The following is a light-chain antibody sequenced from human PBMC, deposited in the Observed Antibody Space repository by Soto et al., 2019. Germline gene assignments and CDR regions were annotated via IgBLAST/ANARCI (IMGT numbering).Light chain of an antibody. CDR2: TAS. Sequence: DIQMTQSPSSLSASVGDRVTITCRASQSISFYLNWYRQKPGKAPKLLIYTASNVQSGVPSRISGSGSGTDFTLTISSLQPEDFATYYCQQSYSTPRTFGPGTKVDIK. CDR1: QSISFY. V-gene: IGKV1-39*01. CDR3: QQSYSTPRT. J-gene: IGKJ3*01.